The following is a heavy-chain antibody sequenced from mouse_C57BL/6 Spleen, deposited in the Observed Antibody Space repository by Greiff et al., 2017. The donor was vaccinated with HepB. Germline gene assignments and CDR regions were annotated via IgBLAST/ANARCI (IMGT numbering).Heavy chain of an antibody. J-gene: IGHJ4*01. CDR1: GYTFTSYW. CDR2: IHPNSGST. V-gene: IGHV1-64*01. D-gene: IGHD2-14*01. CDR3: ARVRRDGYAMDY. Sequence: QVQLQQPGAELVKPGASVKLSCKASGYTFTSYWMHWVKQRPGQGLEWIGMIHPNSGSTNYNEKFKSKATLTVDKSSSTAYMQLSSLTSEDSAVYYCARVRRDGYAMDYWGQGTSVTVSS.